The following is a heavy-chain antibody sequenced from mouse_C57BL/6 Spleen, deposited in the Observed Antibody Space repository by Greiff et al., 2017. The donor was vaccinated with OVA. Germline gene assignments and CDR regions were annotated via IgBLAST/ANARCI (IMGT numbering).Heavy chain of an antibody. D-gene: IGHD1-1*01. CDR2: IDPSDSYT. Sequence: VQLQQSGAELVRPGTSVKLSCKASGYTFTSYWMHWVKQRPGQGLEWIGVIDPSDSYTNYNQKFKGKATLTVDTSSSTAYMQLSSLTSEDSAVYYCARWGGSSYWYFDVWGTGTTVTVSS. J-gene: IGHJ1*03. CDR1: GYTFTSYW. CDR3: ARWGGSSYWYFDV. V-gene: IGHV1-59*01.